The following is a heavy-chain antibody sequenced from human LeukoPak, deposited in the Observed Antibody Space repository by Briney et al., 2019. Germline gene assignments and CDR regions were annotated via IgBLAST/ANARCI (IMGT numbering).Heavy chain of an antibody. J-gene: IGHJ4*02. V-gene: IGHV3-30*04. CDR1: GYSFSNFA. D-gene: IGHD1-26*01. Sequence: GRSLRLSCAASGYSFSNFAIHWVRQAPGKGLEWLAVISHDGATKHYADSVKGRFTTSRDNSNNSLSLQMNSLSAEDTAVYYCARARGRWHLLPLDFWGQGTLVTVSS. CDR3: ARARGRWHLLPLDF. CDR2: ISHDGATK.